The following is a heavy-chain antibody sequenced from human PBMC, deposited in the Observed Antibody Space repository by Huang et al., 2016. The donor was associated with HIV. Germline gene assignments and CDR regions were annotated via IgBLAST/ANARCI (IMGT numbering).Heavy chain of an antibody. CDR3: ARGPDYYDSSGREAFDS. CDR1: GGSFSGYY. CDR2: INHSGST. Sequence: QVQLQQWGAGLLKPSETLSLTCAVYGGSFSGYYWSWIRQPPGKGLVWIGEINHSGSTNVNPSLRSRGTISVDTSKTQCSLKLNSVTAADTAVYYCARGPDYYDSSGREAFDSWGQGTMVTVSS. V-gene: IGHV4-34*01. J-gene: IGHJ3*02. D-gene: IGHD3-22*01.